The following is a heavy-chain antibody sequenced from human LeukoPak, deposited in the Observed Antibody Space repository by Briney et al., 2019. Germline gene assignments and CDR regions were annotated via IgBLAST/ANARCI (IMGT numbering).Heavy chain of an antibody. D-gene: IGHD5-18*01. CDR3: AGSYGPYYYYGMDV. Sequence: GGSLRLSCAASEFTFSRYAMSWVRQAPGKGLEWVSAISGSGGSTYYADSVKGRFTISRDNSKNTLYLQMNSLRAEDTAVYYCAGSYGPYYYYGMDVWGQGTTVTVSS. J-gene: IGHJ6*02. V-gene: IGHV3-23*01. CDR1: EFTFSRYA. CDR2: ISGSGGST.